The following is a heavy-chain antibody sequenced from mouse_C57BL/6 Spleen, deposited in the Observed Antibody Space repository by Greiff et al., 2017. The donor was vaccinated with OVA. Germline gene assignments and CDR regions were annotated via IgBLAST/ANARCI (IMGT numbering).Heavy chain of an antibody. V-gene: IGHV5-16*01. CDR3: ARGTGAYYFDY. CDR2: INYDGSST. CDR1: GFTFSDYY. D-gene: IGHD4-1*01. J-gene: IGHJ2*01. Sequence: EVQLVESEGGLVQPGSSMKLSCTASGFTFSDYYMAWVRQVPEKGLEWVANINYDGSSTYYLDSLKSRFIISRDNAKNILYLQMSSLKSEDTATYYCARGTGAYYFDYWGQGTTLTVSS.